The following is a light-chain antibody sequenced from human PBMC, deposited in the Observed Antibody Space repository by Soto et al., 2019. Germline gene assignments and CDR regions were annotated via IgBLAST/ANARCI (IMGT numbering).Light chain of an antibody. CDR2: SVS. Sequence: QSALTQPRSVSGSPGQSVTISCTGTSSDVGGHNYVSWYQQHPGKAPKLMISSVSKRPSGVPDRFSGSKSGYTASLTISGLQAEDEADYYCCSYAGSYTYVFGTGTKLTVL. J-gene: IGLJ1*01. CDR3: CSYAGSYTYV. CDR1: SSDVGGHNY. V-gene: IGLV2-11*01.